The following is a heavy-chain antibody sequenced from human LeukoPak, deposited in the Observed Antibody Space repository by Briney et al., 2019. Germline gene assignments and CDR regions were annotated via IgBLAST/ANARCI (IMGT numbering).Heavy chain of an antibody. CDR2: ISNSGLYI. V-gene: IGHV3-21*01. J-gene: IGHJ4*02. CDR1: GFTFSSYA. Sequence: GGSLRLSCAASGFTFSSYAMHWVRQAPGKGLEWVSSISNSGLYIFYADSVKGRFAMSRDNGKNSLFLQMNSLRAEDTAVYYCARERTGSYFDYWGQGTLVTVSS. D-gene: IGHD2-8*02. CDR3: ARERTGSYFDY.